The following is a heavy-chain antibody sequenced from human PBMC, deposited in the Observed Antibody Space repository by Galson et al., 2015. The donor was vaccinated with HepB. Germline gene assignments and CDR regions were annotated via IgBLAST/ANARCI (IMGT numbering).Heavy chain of an antibody. CDR3: TTDYSVAVAGTDY. Sequence: SLRLSCAASGFTFSNAWMSWVRQAPGKGLEWVGRIKSKTDGGTTDYAAPVKGRFTISRDDSKNTLYLQMNSLKTEDTAVYYCTTDYSVAVAGTDYWGQGTLVTVSS. J-gene: IGHJ4*02. CDR2: IKSKTDGGTT. V-gene: IGHV3-15*01. D-gene: IGHD6-19*01. CDR1: GFTFSNAW.